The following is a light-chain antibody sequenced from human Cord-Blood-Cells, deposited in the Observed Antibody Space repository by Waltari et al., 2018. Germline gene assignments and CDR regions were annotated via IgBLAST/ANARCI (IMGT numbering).Light chain of an antibody. CDR1: VLAKTY. CDR3: YSAADNIVV. V-gene: IGLV3-27*01. CDR2: KDS. Sequence: SYELTQQSSVSVYPGQTARITCSGDVLAKTYARWFQQKPGQAPVLVIYKDSERPSGIPERFSGSSSGTTVTLTISGAQVEDEADYYCYSAADNIVVFGGGTKLTVL. J-gene: IGLJ2*01.